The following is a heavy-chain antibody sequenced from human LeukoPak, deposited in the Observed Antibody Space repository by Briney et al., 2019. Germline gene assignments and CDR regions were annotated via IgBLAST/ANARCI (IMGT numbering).Heavy chain of an antibody. Sequence: GGSLRLSCAASGFTFSSYAMHWVRQAPGKGLEWVAVISYDGSNKYYADSVKGRFTISRDNSKNTLYLQMNSLRAEDTAVYYCARAVDIVAPEDYWGQGTLVTVSS. CDR1: GFTFSSYA. CDR2: ISYDGSNK. V-gene: IGHV3-30-3*01. CDR3: ARAVDIVAPEDY. J-gene: IGHJ4*02. D-gene: IGHD5-12*01.